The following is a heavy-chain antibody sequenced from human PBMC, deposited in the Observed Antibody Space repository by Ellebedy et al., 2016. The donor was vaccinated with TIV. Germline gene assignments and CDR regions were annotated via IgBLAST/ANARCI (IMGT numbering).Heavy chain of an antibody. CDR2: IYPGDSDT. Sequence: GGSLRLXXKGSGYSFTSYWIGWVRQMPGKGLEWMGIIYPGDSDTRYSPSFQGQVTISADKSISTAYLQWSSLKASDTAMYYCARLRRQDFDYWGQGTLVTVSS. V-gene: IGHV5-51*01. CDR1: GYSFTSYW. CDR3: ARLRRQDFDY. J-gene: IGHJ4*02.